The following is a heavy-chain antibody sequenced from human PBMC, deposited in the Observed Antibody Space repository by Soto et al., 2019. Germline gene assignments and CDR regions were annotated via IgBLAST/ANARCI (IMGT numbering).Heavy chain of an antibody. J-gene: IGHJ4*02. CDR2: TWYGGRGE. CDR1: GFTFSQYG. D-gene: IGHD3-22*01. V-gene: IGHV3-33*06. CDR3: AKDDDTSSHFSLLDF. Sequence: QVQLVESGGGVVQPGTSLRLSCASSGFTFSQYGIHWVRQAPGKGLEWVALTWYGGRGENYADSVRGRFTVSRDNSKTTVYLQMNSLRVEDTAVYYCAKDDDTSSHFSLLDFRGQGTLVTVSS.